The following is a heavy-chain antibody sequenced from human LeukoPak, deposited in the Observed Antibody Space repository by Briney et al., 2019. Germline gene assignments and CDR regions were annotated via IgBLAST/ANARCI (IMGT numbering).Heavy chain of an antibody. CDR1: GGSIDSGDDY. CDR3: ARDRDGSGNFDS. CDR2: IYRTGST. D-gene: IGHD3-10*01. Sequence: SETLSLTCTVSGGSIDSGDDYWSWIRQPAGKGLEFIGRIYRTGSTTSNPSLQDRLTISIDTSKNQFSLQLTSVTAADTAVYYCARDRDGSGNFDSWGQGTLVTVSS. V-gene: IGHV4-61*02. J-gene: IGHJ4*02.